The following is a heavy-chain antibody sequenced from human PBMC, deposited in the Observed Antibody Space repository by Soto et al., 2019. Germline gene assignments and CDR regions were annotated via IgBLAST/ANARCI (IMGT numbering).Heavy chain of an antibody. CDR1: GYTFINYW. Sequence: GESLKISCKGSGYTFINYWIGWVRQMPGKGLEWMGITYPGDSDTRYSPSFQGQVTISADKSISTAYLQWSSLKASDTAMYYCAGGYSGYDLLYFDYWGQGTLVTVSS. J-gene: IGHJ4*02. CDR3: AGGYSGYDLLYFDY. D-gene: IGHD5-12*01. V-gene: IGHV5-51*01. CDR2: TYPGDSDT.